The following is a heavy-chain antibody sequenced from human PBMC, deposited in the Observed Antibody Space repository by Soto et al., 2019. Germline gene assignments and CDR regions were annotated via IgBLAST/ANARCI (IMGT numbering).Heavy chain of an antibody. CDR1: GFTLSSYS. CDR2: ISGSGGTI. J-gene: IGHJ4*02. V-gene: IGHV3-48*02. D-gene: IGHD6-19*01. Sequence: EVQLVESGGGLVQPGGSLRLSCAASGFTLSSYSMHWVRQAPGKGLEGVSYISGSGGTIYYADSVKGRFTISRDNAKNSLSVQMNSLRDEDTAVYFCARDTGLRSSGWSYYFDFWGQGTRVTVSS. CDR3: ARDTGLRSSGWSYYFDF.